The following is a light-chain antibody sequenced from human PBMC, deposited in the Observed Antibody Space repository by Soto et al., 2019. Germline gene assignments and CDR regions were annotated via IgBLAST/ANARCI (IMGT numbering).Light chain of an antibody. CDR3: SSYTSSRTVV. CDR1: SSDVGGYDF. Sequence: QSALTQPASVSGSPGQSITISCTGTSSDVGGYDFVSWYQQHPGKAPKLMIYKVSNRPSGVSNRFAGSKSGNTASLTISGLQAEEEDDYYCSSYTSSRTVVFGGGTKLTVL. V-gene: IGLV2-14*01. J-gene: IGLJ2*01. CDR2: KVS.